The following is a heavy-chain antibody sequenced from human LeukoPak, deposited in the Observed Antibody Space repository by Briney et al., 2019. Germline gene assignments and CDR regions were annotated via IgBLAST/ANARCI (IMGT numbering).Heavy chain of an antibody. D-gene: IGHD3-22*01. CDR1: GYTFTGYY. CDR2: INPNSGGT. CDR3: ARYYYDSSGSDDY. Sequence: ASVKVSCKASGYTFTGYYMHWVRQAPGQGLEWMGWINPNSGGTNYAQKFQGRVTMTRDTSISTAYMELSRLRSDDTAVYYCARYYYDSSGSDDYWGQGTLVTVS. V-gene: IGHV1-2*02. J-gene: IGHJ4*02.